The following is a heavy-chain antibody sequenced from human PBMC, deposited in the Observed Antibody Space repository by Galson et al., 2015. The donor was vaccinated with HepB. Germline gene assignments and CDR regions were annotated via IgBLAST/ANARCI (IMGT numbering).Heavy chain of an antibody. J-gene: IGHJ5*01. Sequence: SLRLSCAASEFTFSDYYMSWIRQAPGKGLEWVSYISASSTYTNYADSVKGRFTISRDNAKNSLYLQMNSLRAEDTAVYYCARVWSTLVREVITNNWFDSWGQGTLVTVSS. D-gene: IGHD3-10*01. CDR2: ISASSTYT. V-gene: IGHV3-11*06. CDR1: EFTFSDYY. CDR3: ARVWSTLVREVITNNWFDS.